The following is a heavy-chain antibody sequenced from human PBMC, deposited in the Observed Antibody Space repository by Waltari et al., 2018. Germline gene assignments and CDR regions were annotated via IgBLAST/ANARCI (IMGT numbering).Heavy chain of an antibody. Sequence: QVQLVESGGGVVQPGRSLRLSCAASGFTFRSYAMHWVRQAPGKGLEWVAVISYDGSNKNYPDSVKGRFTISRDNSKNTLYLQMNSLRAEDTAVYYCARDGLLWFGEFPQNYYGTDVWGQGTTVTVSS. D-gene: IGHD3-10*01. J-gene: IGHJ6*02. CDR3: ARDGLLWFGEFPQNYYGTDV. CDR1: GFTFRSYA. CDR2: ISYDGSNK. V-gene: IGHV3-30*04.